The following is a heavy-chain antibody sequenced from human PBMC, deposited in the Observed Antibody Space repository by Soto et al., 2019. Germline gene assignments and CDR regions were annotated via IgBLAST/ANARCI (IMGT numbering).Heavy chain of an antibody. J-gene: IGHJ6*03. D-gene: IGHD3-10*01. CDR3: TRHDLASGPMVRGYYYYYMDV. CDR1: GFTFSGAA. V-gene: IGHV3-73*01. Sequence: GGSLRLSCAASGFTFSGAAMHWVRQASGKGLEWVGRIGSKANSYATAYAASVKGRFTISRDDSKNTAYLQMNSLKTEDTAVYYCTRHDLASGPMVRGYYYYYMDVWGKGSTVTVSS. CDR2: IGSKANSYAT.